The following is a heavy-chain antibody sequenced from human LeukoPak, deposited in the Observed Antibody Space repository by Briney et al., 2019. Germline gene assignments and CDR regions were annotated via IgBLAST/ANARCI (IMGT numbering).Heavy chain of an antibody. Sequence: ASVKVSCEASGYTFTSYGISWVRQAPGQGLEWMGWISAYNGNTNYAQKLQGRVTMTTDTSTSTAYMELRSLRSDDTAVYYCARALSGYDWGDYWGQGTLVTVSS. CDR2: ISAYNGNT. CDR3: ARALSGYDWGDY. J-gene: IGHJ4*02. D-gene: IGHD5-12*01. CDR1: GYTFTSYG. V-gene: IGHV1-18*01.